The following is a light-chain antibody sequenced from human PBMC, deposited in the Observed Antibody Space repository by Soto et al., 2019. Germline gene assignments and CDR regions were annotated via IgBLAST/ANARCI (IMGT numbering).Light chain of an antibody. Sequence: AIWMTQSPSSFSASTGDRVTITCRASQGISSYLAWYQQKPGKAPKLLIYAASTLQSGVPSRFSGSGSGTDFTLSISCLQSEDFATYYCQQYNSYPRTFGQGTKVEIK. CDR1: QGISSY. J-gene: IGKJ1*01. CDR3: QQYNSYPRT. CDR2: AAS. V-gene: IGKV1-8*01.